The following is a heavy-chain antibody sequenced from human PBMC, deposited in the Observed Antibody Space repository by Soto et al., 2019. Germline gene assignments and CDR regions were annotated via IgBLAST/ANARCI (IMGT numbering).Heavy chain of an antibody. Sequence: ASVKVSCKASGYTFTSYDINWVRQATGQGLEWMGWMNPNSGNTGYAQKFQGRVTMTRNTSISTAYMELSSLRSEDTAVYYCARGRTTFRDYYYMDVWGKGTTVTVSS. D-gene: IGHD4-17*01. CDR3: ARGRTTFRDYYYMDV. CDR1: GYTFTSYD. J-gene: IGHJ6*03. CDR2: MNPNSGNT. V-gene: IGHV1-8*01.